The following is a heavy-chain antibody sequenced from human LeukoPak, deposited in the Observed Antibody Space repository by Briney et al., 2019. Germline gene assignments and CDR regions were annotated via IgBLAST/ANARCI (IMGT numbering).Heavy chain of an antibody. J-gene: IGHJ5*02. V-gene: IGHV3-23*01. CDR3: AKDVLVAARGIDP. D-gene: IGHD6-6*01. Sequence: GGPLRLSCAASGITVSSNYMSWVHKAPEKGLEWVSAISGSGGSTYYPDSLKGRFTISRDNFKNTLHLQMNSLDAEATTVYYCAKDVLVAARGIDPWGQGTLVTVSS. CDR1: GITVSSNY. CDR2: ISGSGGST.